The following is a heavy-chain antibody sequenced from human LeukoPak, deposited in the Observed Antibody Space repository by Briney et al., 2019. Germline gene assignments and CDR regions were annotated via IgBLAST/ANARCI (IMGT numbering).Heavy chain of an antibody. CDR1: GFTFSSYA. CDR3: AKSAAYCGGDCPFDDY. D-gene: IGHD2-21*02. Sequence: PGGSLRLSCAASGFTFSSYAMSWVRQAPGKGLEWVSAISGSGGSTYYADSVKGRFTISRDNSKNTLYLQMNSLRGEDTAVYYCAKSAAYCGGDCPFDDYWGQGTLVTVSS. V-gene: IGHV3-23*01. J-gene: IGHJ4*02. CDR2: ISGSGGST.